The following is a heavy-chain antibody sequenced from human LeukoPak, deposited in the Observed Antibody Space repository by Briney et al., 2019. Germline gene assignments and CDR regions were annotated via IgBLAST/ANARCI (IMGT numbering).Heavy chain of an antibody. V-gene: IGHV3-30*02. J-gene: IGHJ3*02. D-gene: IGHD1-1*01. CDR2: IQHDGGAK. CDR1: GFSIRGHY. CDR3: PNNMGSGRYPFDI. Sequence: GGSLRLSCTASGFSIRGHYRSWIRQALGKGLEWVSFIQHDGGAKWYVDSVKGRFTISRDDSENTLYLQMNSLRLENTPVYYCPNNMGSGRYPFDIWGQGTIVTVSS.